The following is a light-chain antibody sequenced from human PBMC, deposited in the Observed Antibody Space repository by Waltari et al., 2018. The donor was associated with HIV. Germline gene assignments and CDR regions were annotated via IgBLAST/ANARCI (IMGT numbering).Light chain of an antibody. J-gene: IGKJ2*01. CDR1: QSIGNY. Sequence: DIQMTQSPSSLSASVGDRVTISCRASQSIGNYLNWYQQRPGKAPNLLIYAASSVQSGVPSRFSGSGSGTAFTLTITRLQPEDFSTYFCQQSFSTPFTFGQGTKLEMK. CDR3: QQSFSTPFT. V-gene: IGKV1-39*01. CDR2: AAS.